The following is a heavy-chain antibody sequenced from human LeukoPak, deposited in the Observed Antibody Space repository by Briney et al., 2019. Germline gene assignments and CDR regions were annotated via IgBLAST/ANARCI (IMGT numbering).Heavy chain of an antibody. CDR2: INHSGST. V-gene: IGHV4-34*01. D-gene: IGHD4-23*01. J-gene: IGHJ5*02. CDR3: ARGPKTHYGGNSYNWFDP. CDR1: GGSFSGYY. Sequence: SETLSLTCAVYGGSFSGYYWSWIRQPPGKGLEWIGEINHSGSTNYNPSLKGRVTISVDTSKNQFSLKLSSVTAADTAVYYCARGPKTHYGGNSYNWFDPWGQGTLVTVSS.